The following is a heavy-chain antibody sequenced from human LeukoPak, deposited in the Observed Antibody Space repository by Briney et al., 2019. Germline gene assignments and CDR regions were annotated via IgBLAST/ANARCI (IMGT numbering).Heavy chain of an antibody. D-gene: IGHD6-6*01. Sequence: GASVKVSCKAFGYTFTNYYMHWVRQAPGQGLEWMGIINPSAGNTGFTQKFQGRVTMTRDASTSTVYMELSSLTSEDTAVYYCARDSRTAKSSSSVGDIRYYYYMDVWGKGTTVTVSS. CDR3: ARDSRTAKSSSSVGDIRYYYYMDV. CDR2: INPSAGNT. V-gene: IGHV1-46*01. J-gene: IGHJ6*03. CDR1: GYTFTNYY.